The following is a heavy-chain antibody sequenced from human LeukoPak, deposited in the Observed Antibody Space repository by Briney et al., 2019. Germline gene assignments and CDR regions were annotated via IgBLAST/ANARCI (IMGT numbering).Heavy chain of an antibody. CDR3: ARGYYGSGSSSFDY. Sequence: GGSLRLSCAASGFTFSSYWTSWVRQAPGKGLEWVANIKQDGSEKYYVDSVRGRFTISRDNAKNSLYLQMNSLRAEDTAVYYCARGYYGSGSSSFDYWGQGTLVTVSS. V-gene: IGHV3-7*01. D-gene: IGHD3-10*01. J-gene: IGHJ4*02. CDR2: IKQDGSEK. CDR1: GFTFSSYW.